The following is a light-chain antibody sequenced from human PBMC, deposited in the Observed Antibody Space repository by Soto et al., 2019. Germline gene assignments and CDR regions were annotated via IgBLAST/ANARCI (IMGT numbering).Light chain of an antibody. CDR2: GAS. V-gene: IGKV3-15*01. CDR3: QQYNNWVPIT. CDR1: QSVSSN. J-gene: IGKJ5*01. Sequence: EIVMTQSPATLSVSPGERATLSCRASQSVSSNLAWYQQKPGQAPRLLIYGASTRATGIPARFSGSGSGTEFTLTISSLQSEDFAVYYCQQYNNWVPITFGQGTRQEIK.